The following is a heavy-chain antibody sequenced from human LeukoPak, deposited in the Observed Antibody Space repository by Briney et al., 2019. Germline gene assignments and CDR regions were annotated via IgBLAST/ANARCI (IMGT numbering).Heavy chain of an antibody. V-gene: IGHV4-30-2*01. CDR2: IYHSGST. CDR1: RGSIGKYY. CDR3: ARERLSQRITIFGVVIKRHGMDV. Sequence: SETLSLTCTVSRGSIGKYYWSWIRQPPGKGLEWIGYIYHSGSTYYNPSLKSRVTISVDRSKNQFSLKLSSVTAADTAVYYCARERLSQRITIFGVVIKRHGMDVWGQGTTVTVSS. D-gene: IGHD3-3*01. J-gene: IGHJ6*02.